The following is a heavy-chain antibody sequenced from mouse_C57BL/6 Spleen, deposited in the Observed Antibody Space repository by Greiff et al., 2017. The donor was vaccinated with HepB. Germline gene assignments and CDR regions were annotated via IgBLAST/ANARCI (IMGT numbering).Heavy chain of an antibody. D-gene: IGHD1-1*01. CDR2: INPNNGGT. Sequence: DVKLVESGPELVKPGASVKMSCKASGYTFTDYNMHWVKQSHGKSLEWIGYINPNNGGTSYNQKFKGKATLTVNKSSSTAYMELRSLTSEDSAVYYCARGGYGSSYEGFFAYWGQGTLVTVSA. V-gene: IGHV1-22*01. CDR1: GYTFTDYN. J-gene: IGHJ3*01. CDR3: ARGGYGSSYEGFFAY.